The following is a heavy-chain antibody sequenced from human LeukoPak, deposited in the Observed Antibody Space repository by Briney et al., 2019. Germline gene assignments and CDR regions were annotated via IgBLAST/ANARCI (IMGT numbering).Heavy chain of an antibody. CDR3: ARCDLVGGYLYYFDY. CDR2: IYYSGNT. J-gene: IGHJ4*02. V-gene: IGHV4-59*01. D-gene: IGHD3-22*01. CDR1: GGSISSYY. Sequence: SETLSLTCTVSGGSISSYYWSWIRQPPGKGLEWIGYIYYSGNTNYNPSLMSRVTISVDTSKNQFSLKLSSVTAADTAVYYCARCDLVGGYLYYFDYWGQGTLVTVSS.